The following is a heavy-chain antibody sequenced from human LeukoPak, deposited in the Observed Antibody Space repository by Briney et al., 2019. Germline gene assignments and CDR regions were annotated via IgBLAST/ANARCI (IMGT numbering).Heavy chain of an antibody. D-gene: IGHD6-13*01. V-gene: IGHV4-31*03. J-gene: IGHJ4*02. CDR2: IYYSGST. CDR3: ATYDQQLAFDN. CDR1: GGSISSGGYY. Sequence: SETLSLTCTVSGGSISSGGYYWSWIRQHPGKGLEWIGYIYYSGSTYYNPSLKSRVTMSIDTSKKQFSLRLHSVTAADTAVYYCATYDQQLAFDNWGQGTLVTVSS.